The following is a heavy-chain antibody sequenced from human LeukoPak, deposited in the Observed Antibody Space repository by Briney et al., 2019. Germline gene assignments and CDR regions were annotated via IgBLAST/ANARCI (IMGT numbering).Heavy chain of an antibody. CDR1: DDPISTYY. J-gene: IGHJ4*02. D-gene: IGHD5-18*01. CDR2: INTTGNL. Sequence: NPSETLSLTCTVSDDPISTYYWIWIRQPPGKGLEWIGHINTTGNLYYNPSLKSRVTMSVDESKNLFSLELTSVSAADTAVYYCARDRRHSYGSDLHWWGQEILVTVSS. V-gene: IGHV4-4*07. CDR3: ARDRRHSYGSDLHW.